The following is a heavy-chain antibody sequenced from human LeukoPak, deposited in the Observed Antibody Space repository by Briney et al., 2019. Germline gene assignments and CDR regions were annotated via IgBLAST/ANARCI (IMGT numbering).Heavy chain of an antibody. CDR2: ISSSSGST. Sequence: PGGSLRLSCAASGFTFSNYAMRWVRQAPGKGLEWVSFISSSSGSTYYADSVKGRFTISRDNSKNTLYLQMNSLRAEDTAVYYCARGNIGARPFEYWGQGTLVTVTS. CDR3: ARGNIGARPFEY. V-gene: IGHV3-23*01. CDR1: GFTFSNYA. J-gene: IGHJ4*02. D-gene: IGHD6-6*01.